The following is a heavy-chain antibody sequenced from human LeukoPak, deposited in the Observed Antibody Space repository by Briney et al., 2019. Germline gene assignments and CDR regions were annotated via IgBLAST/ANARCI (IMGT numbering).Heavy chain of an antibody. CDR3: ARDRPNYYESNGHYYRRDGDQ. CDR1: GFTFNIYA. D-gene: IGHD3-22*01. Sequence: PGGSLRLSCAASGFTFNIYAMSWVRQAPGKGLEWVANMCRSAGCTYYADSVKGRFTISRDNSKNILYLQMNSLRAEDTAIYYCARDRPNYYESNGHYYRRDGDQWGQGTLVTVSS. V-gene: IGHV3-23*01. J-gene: IGHJ5*02. CDR2: MCRSAGCT.